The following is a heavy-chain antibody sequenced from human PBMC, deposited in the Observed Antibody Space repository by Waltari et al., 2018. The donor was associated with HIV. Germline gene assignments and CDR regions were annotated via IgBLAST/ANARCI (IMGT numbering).Heavy chain of an antibody. J-gene: IGHJ4*02. Sequence: EVLLVVSGGGDVQPWVHLRLSWSDLGFTSTTHWMPWVRQVPGKGLGWVSRINEDGRITNYEDSVKGRFTISRDNAKDTLWLQMNSLRAEDTAIYYCARDLSGYSDNWGQGTLVTVSS. CDR2: INEDGRIT. V-gene: IGHV3-74*01. CDR1: GFTSTTHW. CDR3: ARDLSGYSDN. D-gene: IGHD3-3*01.